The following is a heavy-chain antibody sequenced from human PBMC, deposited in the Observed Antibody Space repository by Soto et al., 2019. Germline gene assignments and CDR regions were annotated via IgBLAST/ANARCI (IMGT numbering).Heavy chain of an antibody. CDR3: ALTAMIHRDPSPSFDY. Sequence: GWSLRLSCAASGLTFSNVWMTWVRQAPGKGLEWVGRIKSKSDGETADVAAPVKARFTISRDDSKNTVFLEMNSLKSEDTALYYCALTAMIHRDPSPSFDYWGRGTQVTVSS. CDR2: IKSKSDGETA. D-gene: IGHD5-18*01. V-gene: IGHV3-15*01. J-gene: IGHJ4*01. CDR1: GLTFSNVW.